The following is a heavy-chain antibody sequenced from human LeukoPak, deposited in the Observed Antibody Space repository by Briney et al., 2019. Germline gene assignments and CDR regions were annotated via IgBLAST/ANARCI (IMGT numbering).Heavy chain of an antibody. CDR3: ARDSTLTNWFDP. D-gene: IGHD4/OR15-4a*01. J-gene: IGHJ5*02. V-gene: IGHV4-39*07. CDR2: IYYSGST. CDR1: GGSISSSSYY. Sequence: PSETLSLTCTVSGGSISSSSYYWGWIRQPPGKGLEWIGSIYYSGSTYYNPSLKSRVTISVDTSKNQFSLKLSSVTAADTAVYYCARDSTLTNWFDPWGQGTLVTVSS.